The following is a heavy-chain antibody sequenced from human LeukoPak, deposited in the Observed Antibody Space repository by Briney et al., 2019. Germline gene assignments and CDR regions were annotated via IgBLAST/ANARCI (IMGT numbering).Heavy chain of an antibody. Sequence: SGPTLVKPTQTLTLTCTFSGFSLSTSGVGVGWIRQPPGKALEWPALIYWNDDKRYSPSLKSRLAITKDTSKNQVVLTMTNMDPVDTATYYCAHAAVVITMFDYWGQGTLVTVSS. J-gene: IGHJ4*02. D-gene: IGHD3-22*01. CDR3: AHAAVVITMFDY. CDR2: IYWNDDK. CDR1: GFSLSTSGVG. V-gene: IGHV2-5*01.